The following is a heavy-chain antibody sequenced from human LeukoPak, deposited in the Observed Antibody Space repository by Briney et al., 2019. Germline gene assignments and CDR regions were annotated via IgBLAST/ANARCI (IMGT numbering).Heavy chain of an antibody. Sequence: QAGGSLRLSCAASGFTVSSNYMSWVRQAPGKGLEWVSVIYSGGSTYYADSVKGRFTISRDNSKNTLYLQMNSLRAEDTAVYYCVRGLTTVTTYDAFDIWGQGTMVTVSS. V-gene: IGHV3-66*02. CDR2: IYSGGST. CDR1: GFTVSSNY. J-gene: IGHJ3*02. D-gene: IGHD4-17*01. CDR3: VRGLTTVTTYDAFDI.